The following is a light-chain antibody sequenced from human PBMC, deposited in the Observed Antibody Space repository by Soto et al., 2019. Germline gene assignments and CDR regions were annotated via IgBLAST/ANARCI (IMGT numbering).Light chain of an antibody. V-gene: IGKV4-1*01. J-gene: IGKJ1*01. CDR1: QSVLYSSNNKNY. CDR2: WAS. Sequence: DIVMTQSPDSLAVSLGERATINCKSSQSVLYSSNNKNYLAWYQQKPGQPPKLLIYWASTRESGAPDRFSGSGSGTDFTLTISSRQAEDVAVYYCQQYYSTPGWTFGQGTKVEIK. CDR3: QQYYSTPGWT.